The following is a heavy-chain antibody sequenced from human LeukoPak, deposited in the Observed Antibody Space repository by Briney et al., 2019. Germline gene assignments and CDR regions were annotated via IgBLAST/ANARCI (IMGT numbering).Heavy chain of an antibody. CDR3: AREDGSGSYYMSLNYYYYGMDV. D-gene: IGHD3-10*01. V-gene: IGHV3-11*06. Sequence: PGGSLRLSCAASGFTFSDYYMSWIRQAPGKGLEWVSYSSSSSSYTNYADSVKGRFTISRDNAKNSLYLQMNSLRAEDTAVYYCAREDGSGSYYMSLNYYYYGMDVWGKGTTVTVSS. CDR1: GFTFSDYY. J-gene: IGHJ6*04. CDR2: SSSSSSYT.